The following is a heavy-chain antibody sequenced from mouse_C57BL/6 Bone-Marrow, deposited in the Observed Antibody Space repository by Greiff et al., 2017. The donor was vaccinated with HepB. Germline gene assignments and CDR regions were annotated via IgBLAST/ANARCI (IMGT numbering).Heavy chain of an antibody. J-gene: IGHJ1*03. Sequence: EVQLQQSGAELVKPGASVKLSCTASGFNIKNTYMHWVKQRPEQGLEWIGRIDPANGNTKYAPKFQGKATITADTSSNTAYLHLTSLTSEDTAIYYCARYSNYVWYFDVWGTGTTVTVSS. V-gene: IGHV14-3*01. CDR3: ARYSNYVWYFDV. D-gene: IGHD2-5*01. CDR1: GFNIKNTY. CDR2: IDPANGNT.